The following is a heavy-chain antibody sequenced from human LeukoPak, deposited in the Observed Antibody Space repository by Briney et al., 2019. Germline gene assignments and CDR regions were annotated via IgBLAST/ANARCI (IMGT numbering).Heavy chain of an antibody. V-gene: IGHV4-39*01. CDR3: ARLSPYLGSGSSAFPDDF. D-gene: IGHD3-10*01. CDR1: GGPISSSPYY. Sequence: SETLSLTCTVSGGPISSSPYYWGWIRQPPGKGLEWIGSISYSGSTFYSPSLKSRLTISVDTSKNQFSLELSSLTAADTAVFYCARLSPYLGSGSSAFPDDFWGQGTLVTVSS. CDR2: ISYSGST. J-gene: IGHJ4*02.